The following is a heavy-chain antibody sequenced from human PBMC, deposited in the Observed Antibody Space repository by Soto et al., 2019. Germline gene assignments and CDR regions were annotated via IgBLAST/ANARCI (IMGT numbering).Heavy chain of an antibody. CDR2: ISAYNGNT. CDR3: ASAGSSGYSELDY. V-gene: IGHV1-18*04. CDR1: GNTCTSYG. Sequence: ALVRAAGKAAGNTCTSYGISWQRQTPGQGLEWMGWISAYNGNTNYAQKLQGRVTMTTDTSTSTAYMELRSLRSDDTAVYYCASAGSSGYSELDYWGQGTLVTVSS. D-gene: IGHD3-22*01. J-gene: IGHJ4*02.